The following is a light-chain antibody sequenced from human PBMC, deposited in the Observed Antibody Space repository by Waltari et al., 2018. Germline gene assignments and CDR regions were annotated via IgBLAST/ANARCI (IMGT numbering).Light chain of an antibody. CDR2: TAS. CDR1: QTIDAY. Sequence: DLQMTQFPSSLSASVGDNITISCRASQTIDAYLNWYQQRPPKAPKLLMYTASRLQSGAPSRFSGSGSGTVFTLNVSSLQPEDFATYYCQQTYSVPYTFGQGTKVEIK. V-gene: IGKV1-39*01. J-gene: IGKJ2*01. CDR3: QQTYSVPYT.